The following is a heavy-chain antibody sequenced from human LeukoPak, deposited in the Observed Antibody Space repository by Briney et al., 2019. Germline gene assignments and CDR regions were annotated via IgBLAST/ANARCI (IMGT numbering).Heavy chain of an antibody. D-gene: IGHD5-18*01. J-gene: IGHJ4*02. V-gene: IGHV1-69*05. CDR1: GGTFSSYA. CDR3: ARDLSYEIDY. Sequence: ASVKVSCKASGGTFSSYAISWVRQAPGQGVEWMGRIIPIFGTANYAQKFQGRVTITTDESTSTAYMELSSLRSEDTAVYYCARDLSYEIDYWGQGTLVTVSS. CDR2: IIPIFGTA.